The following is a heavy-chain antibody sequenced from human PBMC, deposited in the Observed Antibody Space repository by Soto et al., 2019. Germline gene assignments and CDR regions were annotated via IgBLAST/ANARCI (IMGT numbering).Heavy chain of an antibody. J-gene: IGHJ4*02. CDR2: IVVGNGNT. D-gene: IGHD3-16*01. CDR3: ATASRGYTFGFDS. Sequence: SVKVSCKASGFSLSTSTVQWVRQSRGHRLEWIGRIVVGNGNTNFAQNLRQRVTFSRDMSTNTAYMDVNSLRSDDTAMYYCATASRGYTFGFDSWGQGSLVTVSS. CDR1: GFSLSTST. V-gene: IGHV1-58*01.